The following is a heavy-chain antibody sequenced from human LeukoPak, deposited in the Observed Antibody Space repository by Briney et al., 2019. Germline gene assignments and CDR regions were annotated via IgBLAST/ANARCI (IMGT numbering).Heavy chain of an antibody. CDR3: ARGYYEPFVS. J-gene: IGHJ4*02. D-gene: IGHD3-22*01. CDR2: ISSSGRT. CDR1: GFSITAYT. Sequence: ASETLSLTCTVSGFSITAYTWNWIRQSPGKGLEWIGYISSSGRTDYNPSLKSRVTISLDTSKNQFSLILISLTAADTAVYYCARGYYEPFVSWGPGTLVTVSS. V-gene: IGHV4-59*01.